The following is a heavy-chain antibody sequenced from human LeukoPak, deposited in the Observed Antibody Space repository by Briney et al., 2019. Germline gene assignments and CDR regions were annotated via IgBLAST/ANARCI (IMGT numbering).Heavy chain of an antibody. J-gene: IGHJ4*02. D-gene: IGHD3-22*01. CDR2: ISAYNGNT. CDR1: GYTFTSYG. V-gene: IGHV1-18*01. CDR3: ARGGYYYDSSGYYDY. Sequence: GASVKVSCKASGYTFTSYGISWVRQAPGQGLEWMGWISAYNGNTNYAQKLQGRVTMTTDTSTSTAYMELRSLRSGDTAVYYCARGGYYYDSSGYYDYWGQGTLVTVSS.